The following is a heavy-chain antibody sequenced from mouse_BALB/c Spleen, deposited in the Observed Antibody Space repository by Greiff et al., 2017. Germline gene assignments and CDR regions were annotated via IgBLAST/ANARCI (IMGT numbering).Heavy chain of an antibody. D-gene: IGHD4-1*01. V-gene: IGHV1S53*02. CDR1: GFTFTDYA. Sequence: QVQLQQSDADLVKPGASLKISCTASGFTFTDYAIHWVQQKPEQGLEWIGYISPGNGDIKYNEKFTGKATLTADKSSSTAYMQLNSLTSEDSAVYFCKEYWDDYWGQGTTLTVSS. J-gene: IGHJ2*01. CDR2: ISPGNGDI. CDR3: KEYWDDY.